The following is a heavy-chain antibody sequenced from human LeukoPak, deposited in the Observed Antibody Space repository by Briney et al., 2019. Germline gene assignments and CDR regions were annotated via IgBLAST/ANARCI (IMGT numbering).Heavy chain of an antibody. D-gene: IGHD5-18*01. J-gene: IGHJ4*02. V-gene: IGHV1-2*02. CDR3: SRAGHSYGDLDY. CDR2: INPNSGGT. Sequence: ASVKVSCKASGYIFTDYFLHWVRQAPGQGLEWMGRINPNSGGTNPAQKFQGRVSMTRDMSISTAYMELSRLTSDDTALYYCSRAGHSYGDLDYWGQGTLVIVSS. CDR1: GYIFTDYF.